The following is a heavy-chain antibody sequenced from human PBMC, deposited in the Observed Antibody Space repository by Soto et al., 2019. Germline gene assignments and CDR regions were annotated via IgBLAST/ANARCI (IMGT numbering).Heavy chain of an antibody. D-gene: IGHD3-3*01. Sequence: PGGSLRLSCLASGFTFSACTMDWVRQAPGKGLEWVSTISASGANTYYADSVKGRFTISRDNSKNTLYLQVNSLRAEDTAVYYCAKLTYSDLWSGSHDSWGQGTLVTVSS. CDR3: AKLTYSDLWSGSHDS. V-gene: IGHV3-23*01. CDR2: ISASGANT. CDR1: GFTFSACT. J-gene: IGHJ4*02.